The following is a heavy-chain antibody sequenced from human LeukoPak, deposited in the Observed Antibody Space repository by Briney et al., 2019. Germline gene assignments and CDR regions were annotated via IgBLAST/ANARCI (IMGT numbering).Heavy chain of an antibody. CDR3: AAGYSTGWYTFDY. CDR2: ISGTGGDT. J-gene: IGHJ4*02. V-gene: IGHV3-23*01. D-gene: IGHD6-19*01. Sequence: GGSLRLSCAASGFTFTSYVMSWVRQAPGKGLEWVSAISGTGGDTYYADSVKGRFTVSRDSSRNTLYLQMNSLRAEDTAVYYCAAGYSTGWYTFDYWGQGTLVTVSS. CDR1: GFTFTSYV.